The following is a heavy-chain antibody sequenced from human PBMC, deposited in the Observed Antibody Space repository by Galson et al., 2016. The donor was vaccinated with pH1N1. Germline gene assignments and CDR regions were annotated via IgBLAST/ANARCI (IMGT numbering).Heavy chain of an antibody. V-gene: IGHV5-51*01. D-gene: IGHD1-26*01. Sequence: QSGAEVTKPGDSLKISCQGSGYSFATYWVGWVRQMPGKGLEWVGIIYPSDSDTRYNPSFRGRVTISVDKSINTAYLQWSSLKASDAAMYYCARHDGDFVGALSFDYWGQGALITVSS. CDR2: IYPSDSDT. CDR1: GYSFATYW. CDR3: ARHDGDFVGALSFDY. J-gene: IGHJ4*02.